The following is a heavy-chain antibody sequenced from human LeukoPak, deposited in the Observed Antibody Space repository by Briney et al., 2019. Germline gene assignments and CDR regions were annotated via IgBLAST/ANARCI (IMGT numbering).Heavy chain of an antibody. Sequence: GESLKISRNSSGYNFTTHWNARVRQMSGKGLEWMGIIYPGDSDTKYSPSFEGQVTISADKSISTAYLQWSSLKASDTAIYYCARYERAVRQHVEPGHFFEYWGQGTLVTVSP. CDR2: IYPGDSDT. CDR3: ARYERAVRQHVEPGHFFEY. V-gene: IGHV5-51*01. CDR1: GYNFTTHW. D-gene: IGHD6-6*01. J-gene: IGHJ4*02.